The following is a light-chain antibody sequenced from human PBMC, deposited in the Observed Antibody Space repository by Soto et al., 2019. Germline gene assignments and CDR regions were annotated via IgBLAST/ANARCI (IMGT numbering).Light chain of an antibody. Sequence: EIVLTQSPGTLSLSKGERATLSGRASQSVRNSLLAWYQQKPGQPPRLLIYDASTRATATPERFSGSGSGTDFTLTISRLEPEDFAVYYCHQYDSIVQTFGQGTKVDIK. CDR3: HQYDSIVQT. V-gene: IGKV3-20*01. CDR2: DAS. J-gene: IGKJ1*01. CDR1: QSVRNSL.